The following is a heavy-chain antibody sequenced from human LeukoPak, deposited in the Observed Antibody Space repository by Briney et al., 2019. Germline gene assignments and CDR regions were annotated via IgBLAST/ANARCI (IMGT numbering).Heavy chain of an antibody. V-gene: IGHV4-59*01. CDR2: IYYSEST. CDR3: ARGGIAAAGPFDY. J-gene: IGHJ4*02. D-gene: IGHD6-13*01. Sequence: SGTLSLTCTVSGGSISSYYWSWIRQPPGKGLEWIGYIYYSESTNYNPSLKSRVTISVDTSKNQFSLKLSSVTAADTAVYYCARGGIAAAGPFDYWGQGTLVTVSS. CDR1: GGSISSYY.